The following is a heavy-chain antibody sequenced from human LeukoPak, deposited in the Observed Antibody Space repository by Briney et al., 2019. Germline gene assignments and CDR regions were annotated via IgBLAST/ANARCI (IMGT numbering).Heavy chain of an antibody. CDR1: GGSISSYC. J-gene: IGHJ4*02. D-gene: IGHD6-13*01. Sequence: SETLPLTCTVSGGSISSYCWSWIRQPPGKGLEWIGYIYYSGSTNYNPSLKSRVTISVDTSKNQFSLKVSSVTAADTAVYYCARDRTAAGAIDYWGQGTLVTVSS. CDR2: IYYSGST. CDR3: ARDRTAAGAIDY. V-gene: IGHV4-59*01.